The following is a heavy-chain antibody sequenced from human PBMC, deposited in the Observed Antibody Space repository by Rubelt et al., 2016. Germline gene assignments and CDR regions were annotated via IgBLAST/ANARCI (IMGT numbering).Heavy chain of an antibody. CDR1: GGTFSSYA. CDR2: INPSGGST. Sequence: QVQLVQSGAEVKKPGSSVKVSCKASGGTFSSYAISWVRQAPGQGLEWMGIINPSGGSTSYAQKLQGRVTMTRDTSTCTVYMELSSLRSEDTAVYYCARDGAPVSTVENVNFDYWGQGTLVTVSS. J-gene: IGHJ4*02. V-gene: IGHV1-46*01. D-gene: IGHD4-23*01. CDR3: ARDGAPVSTVENVNFDY.